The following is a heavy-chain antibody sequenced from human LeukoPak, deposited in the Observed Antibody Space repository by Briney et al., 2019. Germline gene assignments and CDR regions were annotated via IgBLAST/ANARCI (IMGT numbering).Heavy chain of an antibody. V-gene: IGHV4-31*03. J-gene: IGHJ6*02. D-gene: IGHD3-10*01. CDR3: ARSRYYYGSGTLYYYYGLDV. CDR1: GGSISSGGYY. Sequence: TLSLTCTVSGGSISSGGYYWNWIRQHPGKGLEWIGYIYFSGSAYYNPSLKSRVTISVDTSKNQFSLKLSSVTAADTAVYYCARSRYYYGSGTLYYYYGLDVWGQGTTVTVSS. CDR2: IYFSGSA.